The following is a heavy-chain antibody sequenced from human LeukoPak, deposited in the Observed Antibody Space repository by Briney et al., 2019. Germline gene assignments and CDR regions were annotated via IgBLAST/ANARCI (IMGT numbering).Heavy chain of an antibody. CDR3: ARGGSYYTPFDY. D-gene: IGHD1-26*01. V-gene: IGHV4-59*01. CDR2: ICYSGST. J-gene: IGHJ4*02. CDR1: GGSISSYY. Sequence: SETLSLTCTVSGGSISSYYWSWIRQPPGKGLEWIGYICYSGSTNYNPSLKSRVTISVDTSKNQFSLKLSSVTAADTAVYYCARGGSYYTPFDYWGQGTLVTVSS.